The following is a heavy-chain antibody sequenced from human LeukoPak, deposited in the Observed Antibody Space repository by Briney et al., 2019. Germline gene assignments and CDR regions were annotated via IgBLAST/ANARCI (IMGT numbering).Heavy chain of an antibody. CDR2: ISDSGGST. D-gene: IGHD2-2*01. J-gene: IGHJ4*02. CDR3: AKVRAMPRLEHARVSYYFDY. V-gene: IGHV3-23*01. Sequence: GGSLRLSCAASGFTFSTYAMSWVRQAPGKGLEWVSAISDSGGSTYYADSVKGRFTISRDNFKNTLYLQMNSLRAEDTAVYYCAKVRAMPRLEHARVSYYFDYWGQGTLVTVSS. CDR1: GFTFSTYA.